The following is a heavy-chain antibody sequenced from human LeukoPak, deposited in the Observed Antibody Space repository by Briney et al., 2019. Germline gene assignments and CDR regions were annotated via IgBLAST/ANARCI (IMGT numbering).Heavy chain of an antibody. CDR3: ARDPQENYCSSTSCYAGDNWFDP. D-gene: IGHD2-2*01. V-gene: IGHV1-2*06. Sequence: GASVKVSCKASGYTFTGYYMHWVRQAPGQGLEWMGRINPNSGGTNYAQKFQGRVTMTRDTSTSTVYMELSSLRSEDTAVYYCARDPQENYCSSTSCYAGDNWFDPWGQGTLVTVSS. J-gene: IGHJ5*02. CDR2: INPNSGGT. CDR1: GYTFTGYY.